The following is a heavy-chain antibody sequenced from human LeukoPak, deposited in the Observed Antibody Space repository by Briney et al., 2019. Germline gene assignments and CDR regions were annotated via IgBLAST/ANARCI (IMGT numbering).Heavy chain of an antibody. Sequence: ASVKVSCKASGYTFTSYAMHWVRQAPGQRLQWMGWINAGNGNTKYSQKFQGRVTITRDTSASTDYMELSSLRSEDTAVYYCARHHGWFDPWGQGTLVTVSS. V-gene: IGHV1-3*01. J-gene: IGHJ5*02. CDR1: GYTFTSYA. CDR2: INAGNGNT. CDR3: ARHHGWFDP.